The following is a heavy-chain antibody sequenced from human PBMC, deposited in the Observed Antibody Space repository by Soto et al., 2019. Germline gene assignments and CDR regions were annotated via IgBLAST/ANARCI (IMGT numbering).Heavy chain of an antibody. D-gene: IGHD2-21*01. V-gene: IGHV3-11*06. CDR2: ISPKSTFR. CDR1: GFPFNDYY. CDR3: VRGGGGGLFEH. Sequence: GGSLRLSCATSGFPFNDYYMTWIRQAPGKGLEWLSHISPKSTFRNYADSVKGRFTIARDNTESSLFLQMNSLGVDDTAVYSCVRGGGGGLFEHWGQGVLVTVSS. J-gene: IGHJ4*02.